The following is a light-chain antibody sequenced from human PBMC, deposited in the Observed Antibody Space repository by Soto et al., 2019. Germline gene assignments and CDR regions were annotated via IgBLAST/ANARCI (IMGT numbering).Light chain of an antibody. J-gene: IGKJ1*01. CDR1: QSISSW. CDR3: QQYNSYAPET. CDR2: KAS. Sequence: DIQMTQSPSTLSASVGDRVTITCRASQSISSWLAWYQQKPRKAPKLLIYKASSLESGVPSRFSCSGSWKEFTLTISSLQPDDFATYYCQQYNSYAPETFGKGNKVELK. V-gene: IGKV1-5*03.